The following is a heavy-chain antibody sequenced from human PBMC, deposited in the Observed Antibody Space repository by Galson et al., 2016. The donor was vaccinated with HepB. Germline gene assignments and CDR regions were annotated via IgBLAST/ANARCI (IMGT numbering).Heavy chain of an antibody. CDR2: ISSSGSKK. J-gene: IGHJ5*02. CDR3: ARELRYSYGLSP. V-gene: IGHV3-11*01. CDR1: GFPFSDYY. Sequence: SLRLSCAASGFPFSDYYMSWIRQAPGKGLEWVPNISSSGSKKNYADSVKGRFTISRDNAKNSLYLQMNSLRAEDTAIYYCARELRYSYGLSPWGQGTLLTVSS. D-gene: IGHD5-18*01.